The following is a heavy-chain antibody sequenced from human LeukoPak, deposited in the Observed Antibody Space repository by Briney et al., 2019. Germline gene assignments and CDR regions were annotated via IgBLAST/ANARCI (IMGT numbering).Heavy chain of an antibody. CDR2: INPNSGGT. V-gene: IGHV1-2*06. Sequence: ASVKVSCKASGYTFTGYYMHWVRQAPGQGLEWMGRINPNSGGTNYAQKFQGRVTMTRETSISTAYVELSRLRSDDTAVYYCARDRGYYYDSSGYYEPAYWGQGTLVTVSS. D-gene: IGHD3-22*01. CDR3: ARDRGYYYDSSGYYEPAY. CDR1: GYTFTGYY. J-gene: IGHJ4*02.